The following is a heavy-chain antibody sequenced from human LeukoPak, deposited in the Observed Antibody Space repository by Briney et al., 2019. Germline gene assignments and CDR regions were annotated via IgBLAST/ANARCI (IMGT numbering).Heavy chain of an antibody. CDR3: ARYRSVPAAASDAFDI. CDR2: ISYDGRNK. D-gene: IGHD2-2*01. CDR1: GFTFNTYG. V-gene: IGHV3-30*03. Sequence: PGGSLRLSCAVSGFTFNTYGIHWVRQTPGKGLEWVALISYDGRNKYYTDSVKGRFTISRDTAKKSLFLQMNSLRAEDTAVYYCARYRSVPAAASDAFDIWGQGTMVTVSS. J-gene: IGHJ3*02.